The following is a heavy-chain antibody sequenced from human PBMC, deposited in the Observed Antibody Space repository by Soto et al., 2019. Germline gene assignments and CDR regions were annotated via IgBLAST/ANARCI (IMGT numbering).Heavy chain of an antibody. CDR1: GGSINSGAYS. V-gene: IGHV4-30-2*01. D-gene: IGHD4-17*01. CDR3: ARGALRWSTSWDFDY. Sequence: QLQLQESGSGLVKPSQTLSLTCAVSGGSINSGAYSWSWIRQPPGKGLEWIGYIYHSGSTYYNPSLKSRVTISVDRSKNQFSLNLSSGTAADTAMYYCARGALRWSTSWDFDYWGQGTLVTVSS. J-gene: IGHJ4*02. CDR2: IYHSGST.